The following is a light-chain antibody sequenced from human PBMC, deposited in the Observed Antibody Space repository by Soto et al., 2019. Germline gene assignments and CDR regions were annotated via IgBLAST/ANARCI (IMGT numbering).Light chain of an antibody. J-gene: IGKJ1*01. Sequence: EVVLKPSPVNLSLSPGERATLSCRASQSFRGLLAWYQQNPGQAPRVLIYGASSRATGIPDRFSGSGSGTEVTLTITRLEKEDFAVYDCQQYGTSPWAFGQGTKVDI. CDR2: GAS. CDR3: QQYGTSPWA. CDR1: QSFRGL. V-gene: IGKV3-20*01.